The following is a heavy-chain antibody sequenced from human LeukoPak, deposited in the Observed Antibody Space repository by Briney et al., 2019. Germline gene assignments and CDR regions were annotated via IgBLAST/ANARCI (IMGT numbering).Heavy chain of an antibody. V-gene: IGHV4-59*01. J-gene: IGHJ4*02. CDR2: IHYSGST. CDR1: GDSISSYY. CDR3: ARVRDRSSYFYDLDY. D-gene: IGHD3-22*01. Sequence: PSETLSLTCTVSGDSISSYYWSWLRQPPGKGLEWIGCIHYSGSTNYNPSLKSRVTISVDTSKNQFSLKLSSVTAADTAVYYCARVRDRSSYFYDLDYWGQGTLVTVSS.